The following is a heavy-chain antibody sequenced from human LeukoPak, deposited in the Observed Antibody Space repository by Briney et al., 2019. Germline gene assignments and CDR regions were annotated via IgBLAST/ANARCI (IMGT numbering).Heavy chain of an antibody. CDR3: AKGLRYSDN. Sequence: GGSLRLSCAASGFTFSSYGMHWVRQAPGKGLEWVAVISYDGSNKYYADSVKGRFTISRDNSKNTLYRQMNSLRAEDTAVYYCAKGLRYSDNWGQGTLVTVSS. CDR1: GFTFSSYG. CDR2: ISYDGSNK. D-gene: IGHD3-9*01. V-gene: IGHV3-30*18. J-gene: IGHJ4*02.